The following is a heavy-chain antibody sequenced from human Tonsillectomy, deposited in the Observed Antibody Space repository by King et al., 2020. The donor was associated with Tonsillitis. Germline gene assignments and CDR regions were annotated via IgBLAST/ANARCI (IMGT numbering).Heavy chain of an antibody. J-gene: IGHJ4*02. Sequence: VQLVESGGGVVQSGRSLRLSCAASGFTFSSYGMHWVRQAPGKGLEWVVVIWYDGSNKYYVDSVKGRFTISRDNSKNTLNLQMNSLRAEDTAVYYCVRESGLISSWVYYFDYWGQGTLVTVSS. CDR2: IWYDGSNK. V-gene: IGHV3-33*08. CDR1: GFTFSSYG. CDR3: VRESGLISSWVYYFDY. D-gene: IGHD6-13*01.